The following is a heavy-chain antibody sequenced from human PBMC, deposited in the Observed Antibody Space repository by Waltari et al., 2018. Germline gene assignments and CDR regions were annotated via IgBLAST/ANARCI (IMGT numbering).Heavy chain of an antibody. V-gene: IGHV4-39*01. D-gene: IGHD3-22*01. CDR1: GGSISSSSYY. Sequence: QLQLQESGPGLVKPSETLSLTCTVSGGSISSSSYYWGGIRQAPGKGLEWIGSIYYSGSTYYNPSLKSRVTISVDTSKNQFSLKLSSVTAADTAVYYCASTVYYDSSGWTYYFDYWGQGTLVTVSS. CDR3: ASTVYYDSSGWTYYFDY. CDR2: IYYSGST. J-gene: IGHJ4*02.